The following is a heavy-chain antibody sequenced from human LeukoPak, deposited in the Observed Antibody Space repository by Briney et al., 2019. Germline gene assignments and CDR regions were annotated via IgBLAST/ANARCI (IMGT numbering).Heavy chain of an antibody. V-gene: IGHV3-74*01. CDR1: GFTFSSYW. CDR3: ARDMRGIGAFDI. D-gene: IGHD3-16*01. Sequence: GGSLRLSCAASGFTFSSYWLHWVRQAPGKGLVWVSRINSDGSSTTYAECVKGRLTISRDKAKNTLYLQMSSLRAEDTAVYYCARDMRGIGAFDIWGQGTMVTVSS. CDR2: INSDGSST. J-gene: IGHJ3*02.